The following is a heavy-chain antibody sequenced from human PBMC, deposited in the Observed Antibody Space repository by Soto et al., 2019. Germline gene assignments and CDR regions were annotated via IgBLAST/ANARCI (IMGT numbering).Heavy chain of an antibody. CDR1: GGSISSYY. D-gene: IGHD2-2*01. J-gene: IGHJ4*02. V-gene: IGHV4-59*08. Sequence: QVQLQESGPGLVKPSETLSLTCTVSGGSISSYYWSWIRQPPGKGLEWFGYIYYSGSTNYNPSLKSRVTISVDTSKNQFSLKLSSVTAADTAVYYCARHGNIVVVPAAIDYWGQGTLVTVSS. CDR2: IYYSGST. CDR3: ARHGNIVVVPAAIDY.